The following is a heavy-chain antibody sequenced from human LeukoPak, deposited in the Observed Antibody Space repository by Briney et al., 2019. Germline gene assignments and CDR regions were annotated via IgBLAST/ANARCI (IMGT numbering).Heavy chain of an antibody. J-gene: IGHJ4*02. Sequence: SETLSLTCAVYGGSFSGYYWSWIRQPPGKGLEWIREINRSGSTKYNPSLKSRVTISVDTSKNQFSLKLSSVTAADTAVYYCARGPWEYSSGDSWGQGTLVTVSS. V-gene: IGHV4-34*01. CDR3: ARGPWEYSSGDS. D-gene: IGHD6-19*01. CDR1: GGSFSGYY. CDR2: INRSGST.